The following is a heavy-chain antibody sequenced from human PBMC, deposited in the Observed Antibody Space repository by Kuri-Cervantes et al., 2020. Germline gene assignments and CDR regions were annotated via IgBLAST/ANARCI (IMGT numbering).Heavy chain of an antibody. Sequence: GGSLRLSCAASGFTFSDYYMSWIRQAPGKGLEWVSYISSSGSTIYYADSVKGRFTISRDNAKNSLYLQMNSLRAEDTAVYYCARDILKLGNPYYYYGMDVWGQGTTVTVSS. V-gene: IGHV3-11*04. D-gene: IGHD7-27*01. J-gene: IGHJ6*02. CDR2: ISSSGSTI. CDR3: ARDILKLGNPYYYYGMDV. CDR1: GFTFSDYY.